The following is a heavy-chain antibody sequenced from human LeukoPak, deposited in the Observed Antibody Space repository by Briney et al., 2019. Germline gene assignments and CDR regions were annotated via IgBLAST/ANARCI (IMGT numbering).Heavy chain of an antibody. D-gene: IGHD3-22*01. V-gene: IGHV3-43*02. Sequence: GGSLRLSCAASGFTFDDYAMHWVRQAPGKGLEWVSLISGDGGSTYYADSVKGRFTISRDNSKNSLYLQMNSLRTEDTALYYCAKDWGAYYDSSGFYSGDFDYWGQGTLVSVSS. CDR3: AKDWGAYYDSSGFYSGDFDY. J-gene: IGHJ4*02. CDR1: GFTFDDYA. CDR2: ISGDGGST.